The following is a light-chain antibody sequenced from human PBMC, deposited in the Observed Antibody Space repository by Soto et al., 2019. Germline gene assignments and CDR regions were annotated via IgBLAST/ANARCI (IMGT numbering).Light chain of an antibody. J-gene: IGKJ1*01. CDR2: APS. CDR3: QHYGPAVWT. Sequence: EIVLTQSAGTLSLSPGERATLSCRASQTVSGSYLAWFQQKPGQTPRLLIYAPSTRAAGVPGRCSGSGSGTDFSLTIDRLALEDFAVYYCQHYGPAVWTCGQGTKVESK. V-gene: IGKV3-20*01. CDR1: QTVSGSY.